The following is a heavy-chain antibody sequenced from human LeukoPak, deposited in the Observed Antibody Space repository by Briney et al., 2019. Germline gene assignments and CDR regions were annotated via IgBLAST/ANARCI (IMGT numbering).Heavy chain of an antibody. CDR3: ARGGSSHYYDSSGYYKV. CDR2: INPSGGST. CDR1: GYTYTSYY. D-gene: IGHD3-22*01. V-gene: IGHV1-46*01. J-gene: IGHJ4*02. Sequence: GASVKVSCKASGYTYTSYYMHWVRQAPGQGLEWMGIINPSGGSTSYAQKFQGRVTMTRDTSTSTVYMELSSLRSEDTAVYYCARGGSSHYYDSSGYYKVWGQGTLVTVSS.